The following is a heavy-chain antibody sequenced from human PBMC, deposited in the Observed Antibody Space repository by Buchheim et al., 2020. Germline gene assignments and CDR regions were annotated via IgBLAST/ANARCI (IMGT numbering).Heavy chain of an antibody. Sequence: QVQLVQSGAEVKKPGASVKLSCTASGVTSTGYYMHWVRQAPGQGLEWMGTINPSVGAATYAQRFRGRVTITSDTSTSTVYMELSSLRSEDTAVYYCARTSRGFSGDHYYFDYWGQGTL. CDR3: ARTSRGFSGDHYYFDY. V-gene: IGHV1-46*01. J-gene: IGHJ4*02. CDR1: GVTSTGYY. D-gene: IGHD2-21*02. CDR2: INPSVGAA.